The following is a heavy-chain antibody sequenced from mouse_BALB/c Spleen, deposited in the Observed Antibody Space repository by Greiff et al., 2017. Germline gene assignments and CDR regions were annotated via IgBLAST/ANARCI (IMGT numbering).Heavy chain of an antibody. V-gene: IGHV5-9-4*01. Sequence: DVMLVESGGGLVKPGGSLKLSCAASGFTFSSYAMSWVRQSPEKRLEWVAEISSGGSYTYYPDTVTGRFTISRDNAKNTLYLEMSSLRSEDTAMYYCAREELGGFDYWGQGTTLTVSS. CDR2: ISSGGSYT. J-gene: IGHJ2*01. CDR3: AREELGGFDY. D-gene: IGHD3-3*01. CDR1: GFTFSSYA.